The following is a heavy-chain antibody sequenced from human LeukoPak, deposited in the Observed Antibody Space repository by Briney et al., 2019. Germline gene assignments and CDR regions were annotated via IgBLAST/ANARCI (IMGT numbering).Heavy chain of an antibody. CDR1: GGSISNYY. J-gene: IGHJ4*02. V-gene: IGHV4-39*07. CDR2: IYYSGST. CDR3: ARVERYSSGWYYFDY. D-gene: IGHD6-19*01. Sequence: SETLSLTCTVSGGSISNYYWSWIRQPPGKGLEWIGSIYYSGSTYYNPSLKSRVTISVDTSKNQFSLKLSSVTAADTAVYYCARVERYSSGWYYFDYWGQGTLVTVSS.